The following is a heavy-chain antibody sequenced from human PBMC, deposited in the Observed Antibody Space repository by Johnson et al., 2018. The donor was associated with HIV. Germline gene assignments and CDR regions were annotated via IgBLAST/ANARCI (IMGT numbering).Heavy chain of an antibody. J-gene: IGHJ3*02. Sequence: QVQLVESGGGVVQTGRSLRLSCAVSGFTLSNYAMHWVRQAPGKGLEWVAFISNDGSIKFSADSVKGRFTISKDNSKNTLYLQMNSLRAEDTAVYYCARELGYSSSNDAFDIGGQGTMVTVSS. V-gene: IGHV3-30-3*01. CDR3: ARELGYSSSNDAFDI. D-gene: IGHD6-13*01. CDR2: ISNDGSIK. CDR1: GFTLSNYA.